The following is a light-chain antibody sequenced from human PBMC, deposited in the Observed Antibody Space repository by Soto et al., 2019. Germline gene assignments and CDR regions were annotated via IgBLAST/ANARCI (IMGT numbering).Light chain of an antibody. CDR1: QSISSN. J-gene: IGKJ4*01. CDR2: GAS. V-gene: IGKV3-15*01. CDR3: QQYNNWPLT. Sequence: VVMTQSPATLSVSPGERATLSCRASQSISSNLAWYQQKPGQAPRLLIYGASTRATGIPARFSGSGSGTELTLTISSLQSEDFAIYYCQQYNNWPLTFGGRTKVEIK.